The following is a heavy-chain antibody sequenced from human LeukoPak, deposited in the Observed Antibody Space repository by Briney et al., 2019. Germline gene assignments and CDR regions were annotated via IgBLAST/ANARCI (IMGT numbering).Heavy chain of an antibody. V-gene: IGHV3-7*01. Sequence: SGGSLRLSCAASGFTFSNYWMSWVRGAPGEGVECVANIKQDGSETYNVDSVRDRFTISRDNAKKSLYLQMNSLRAEDTAVYYCARDFWGAYRVDYFDCWGQGTLVTVSS. CDR3: ARDFWGAYRVDYFDC. J-gene: IGHJ4*02. CDR1: GFTFSNYW. D-gene: IGHD3-3*01. CDR2: IKQDGSET.